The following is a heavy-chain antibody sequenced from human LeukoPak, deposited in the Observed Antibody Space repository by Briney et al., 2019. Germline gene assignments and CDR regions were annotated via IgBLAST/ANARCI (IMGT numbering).Heavy chain of an antibody. CDR2: INPNSGGT. V-gene: IGHV1-2*02. CDR1: GYTFTSYY. D-gene: IGHD2-2*01. Sequence: GASVKVSCKASGYTFTSYYMHWVRQAPGQGLEWMGWINPNSGGTNYAQKFQGRVTMTRDTSISTAYMELSRLRSDDTAVYYCARECSSTSCNGGDAFDIWGQGTMVTVSS. J-gene: IGHJ3*02. CDR3: ARECSSTSCNGGDAFDI.